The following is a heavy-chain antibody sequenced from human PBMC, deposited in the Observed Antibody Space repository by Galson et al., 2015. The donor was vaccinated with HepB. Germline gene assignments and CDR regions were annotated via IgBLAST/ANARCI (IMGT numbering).Heavy chain of an antibody. CDR3: ARERNSGWTGYHYGMDV. J-gene: IGHJ6*02. Sequence: SLRLSCAASGFTFSSYGMHWVRQAPGKGLEWVAVILYTGRNEYYGESMKDRFSISRDNSKNTLYLQMYSLRPEDTAVYYCARERNSGWTGYHYGMDVWGQGTTVTVSS. CDR1: GFTFSSYG. V-gene: IGHV3-30*03. CDR2: ILYTGRNE. D-gene: IGHD6-19*01.